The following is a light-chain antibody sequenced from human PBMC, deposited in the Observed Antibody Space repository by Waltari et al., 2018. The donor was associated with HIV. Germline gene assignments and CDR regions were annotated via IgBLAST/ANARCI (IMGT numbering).Light chain of an antibody. J-gene: IGKJ3*01. CDR1: QTIDSY. Sequence: DIQMTQSPSSLSASIGDKVTITCRASQTIDSYLNWYQQKSGKAPKLLIYAASTLQSGVPSRSSGSRSGTDFTLTIADLQPEDVAIYFCQESFSDTFTFGPGTKVEI. CDR3: QESFSDTFT. CDR2: AAS. V-gene: IGKV1-39*01.